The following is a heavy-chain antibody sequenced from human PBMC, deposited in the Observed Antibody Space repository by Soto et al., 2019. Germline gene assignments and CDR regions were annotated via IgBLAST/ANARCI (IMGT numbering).Heavy chain of an antibody. J-gene: IGHJ5*02. CDR3: ASRYSSSSPQVFDP. Sequence: PGGSLRLSCAASGFTFISYGMHWVRQALGKRLEWVAVISYDGSNKYYADSVKGRFTISRDNSKNTLYLQMNSLRAEDTAVYYCASRYSSSSPQVFDPWGQGTLVSVSS. CDR1: GFTFISYG. CDR2: ISYDGSNK. D-gene: IGHD6-6*01. V-gene: IGHV3-30*03.